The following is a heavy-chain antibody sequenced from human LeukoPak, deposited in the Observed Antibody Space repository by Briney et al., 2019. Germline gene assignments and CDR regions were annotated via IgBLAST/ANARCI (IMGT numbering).Heavy chain of an antibody. D-gene: IGHD5-24*01. J-gene: IGHJ5*02. CDR1: GFTFNTYG. Sequence: GGSLRLSCVASGFTFNTYGMNWVRQAPGKGLEWVASISSSGTSKYSAGSLKGRFTISRDNARNSLYLQMNSLKTEDTALYFCTRDRGTYNWFDPWGQGTLVTVSS. CDR2: ISSSGTSK. CDR3: TRDRGTYNWFDP. V-gene: IGHV3-21*04.